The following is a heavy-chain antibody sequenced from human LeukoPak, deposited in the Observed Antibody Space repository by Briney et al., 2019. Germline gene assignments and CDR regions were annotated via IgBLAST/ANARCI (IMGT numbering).Heavy chain of an antibody. CDR1: GFTFSSYG. CDR2: ISGSGGST. J-gene: IGHJ1*01. D-gene: IGHD2-2*01. V-gene: IGHV3-23*01. Sequence: SGGSLRLSCSASGFTFSSYGMHWVRQAPGKGLEWVSAISGSGGSTYYADSVKGRFTISRDNSKNTLYLQMNSLRAEDTAVYYCAKDHMCSSPSCYLPEYFQHWGQGTLVTVSS. CDR3: AKDHMCSSPSCYLPEYFQH.